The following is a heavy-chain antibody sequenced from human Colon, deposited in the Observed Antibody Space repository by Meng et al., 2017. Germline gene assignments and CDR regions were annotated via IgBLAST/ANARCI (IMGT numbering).Heavy chain of an antibody. CDR1: GGTFSSYA. V-gene: IGHV1-69*10. CDR3: AREIVVVPAALNWFDP. D-gene: IGHD2-2*01. J-gene: IGHJ5*02. CDR2: IIPILGIA. Sequence: VQSVQSGAEVKKPGSSVKVSCKAFGGTFSSYAISWVRQAPGQGLEWMGGIIPILGIANYAQKFQGRVTITADKSTSTAYTELSSLRSEDTAVYYCAREIVVVPAALNWFDPWGQGTLVTVSS.